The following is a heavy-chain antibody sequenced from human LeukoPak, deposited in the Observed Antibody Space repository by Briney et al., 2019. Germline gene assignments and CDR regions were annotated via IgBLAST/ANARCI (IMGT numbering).Heavy chain of an antibody. J-gene: IGHJ4*02. CDR2: IRYDGSNK. CDR3: AKDYCSSTSCYYGYFDY. V-gene: IGHV3-30*02. D-gene: IGHD2-2*01. Sequence: GGSLRLSCAASGFTFSSYGMHWVRQAPGKGLEWVAFIRYDGSNKYYAGSVKGRFTISRDNSKNTLYLQMNSLRAEDTAVYYCAKDYCSSTSCYYGYFDYWGQGTLVTVSS. CDR1: GFTFSSYG.